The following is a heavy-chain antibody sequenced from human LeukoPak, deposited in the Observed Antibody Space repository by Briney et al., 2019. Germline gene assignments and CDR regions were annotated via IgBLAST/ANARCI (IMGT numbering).Heavy chain of an antibody. J-gene: IGHJ6*03. D-gene: IGHD3-10*01. Sequence: ASVKVSCKASGGTFSSYAISWVRQAPGQGLEWMGGIIPIFGTANYAQKFQGRVTITTDESTSTAYMELSSLRSEDTAVYYCARGILRGSYYYYYYMDVWGKGTTVTVSS. CDR3: ARGILRGSYYYYYYMDV. CDR1: GGTFSSYA. CDR2: IIPIFGTA. V-gene: IGHV1-69*05.